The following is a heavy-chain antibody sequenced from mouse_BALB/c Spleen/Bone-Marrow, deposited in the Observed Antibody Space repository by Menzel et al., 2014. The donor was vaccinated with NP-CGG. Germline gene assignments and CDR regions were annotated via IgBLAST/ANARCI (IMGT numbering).Heavy chain of an antibody. V-gene: IGHV1-5*01. Sequence: SGTVLARPGASVKMSCKASGYSFTSHWMHWVKRRPGQGLEWIGAVYPGNSDTTYNQKFKGKAKLTAVTSASTAYMELSSLTNEDSAVYYCTFLVKEDFAYWGQGTLVTVSA. J-gene: IGHJ3*01. CDR1: GYSFTSHW. CDR2: VYPGNSDT. D-gene: IGHD2-10*02. CDR3: TFLVKEDFAY.